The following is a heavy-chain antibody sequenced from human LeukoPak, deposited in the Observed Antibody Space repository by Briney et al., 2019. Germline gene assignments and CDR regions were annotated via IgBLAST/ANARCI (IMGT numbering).Heavy chain of an antibody. Sequence: GRSLRLSCAGSGFSFSSYDMPWVRQAPGKGLEWVAEMWYDGSNKYYADSVKGRFIISRDNSKNTLYLQINSLGAEDTAVYYCARDGAAAAPEIYNYYYLDVWGKGTTVTVSS. D-gene: IGHD6-13*01. J-gene: IGHJ6*03. CDR2: MWYDGSNK. CDR3: ARDGAAAAPEIYNYYYLDV. CDR1: GFSFSSYD. V-gene: IGHV3-33*01.